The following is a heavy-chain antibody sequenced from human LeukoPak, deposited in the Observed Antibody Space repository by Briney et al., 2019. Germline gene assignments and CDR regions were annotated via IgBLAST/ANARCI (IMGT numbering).Heavy chain of an antibody. V-gene: IGHV3-7*01. J-gene: IGHJ4*02. D-gene: IGHD5-18*01. Sequence: GGSLRLSCAASGFTFSSHRMTWVRQAPGKGLEWVANIKKDGSEKYYVDSVKGRFTISRDNAKTSLYLQMNSLRAEDTAVYYCARDLSGVTGYTYGRGIDYWGQGTLVTVSS. CDR2: IKKDGSEK. CDR1: GFTFSSHR. CDR3: ARDLSGVTGYTYGRGIDY.